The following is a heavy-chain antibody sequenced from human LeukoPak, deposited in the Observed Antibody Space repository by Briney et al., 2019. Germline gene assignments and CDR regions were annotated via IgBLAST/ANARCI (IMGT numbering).Heavy chain of an antibody. CDR2: ISSSSSTI. CDR3: ASVDMAAAGGGDY. V-gene: IGHV3-48*04. Sequence: GGSLRLSCAASGFTFSSYSMNWVRQAPGKGLEWVSYISSSSSTIYYADSVKGRFTISRDNAKNSLYLQMNSLRAEDTAVYYCASVDMAAAGGGDYWGQGTLVTVSS. J-gene: IGHJ4*02. D-gene: IGHD6-13*01. CDR1: GFTFSSYS.